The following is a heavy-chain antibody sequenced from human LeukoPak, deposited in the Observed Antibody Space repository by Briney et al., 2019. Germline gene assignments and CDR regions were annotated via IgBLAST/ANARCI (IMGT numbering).Heavy chain of an antibody. Sequence: VASVKVSCKASGGTFSSHAISWVRQAPGQGLEWMGGIIPIFGTANYAQKFQGRVTITADESTSTAYMELSSLRSEDTAVYYCARDGNCSGGSCSGLFDYWGQGTLVTVSS. J-gene: IGHJ4*02. D-gene: IGHD2-15*01. CDR2: IIPIFGTA. CDR1: GGTFSSHA. V-gene: IGHV1-69*01. CDR3: ARDGNCSGGSCSGLFDY.